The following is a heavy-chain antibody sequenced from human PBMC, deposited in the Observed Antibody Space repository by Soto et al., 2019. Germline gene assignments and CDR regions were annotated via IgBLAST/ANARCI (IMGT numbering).Heavy chain of an antibody. J-gene: IGHJ5*02. CDR1: GGSFSGYY. CDR3: ARVYRSSGWDHNWFDP. V-gene: IGHV4-34*01. CDR2: INHSGST. Sequence: PSETLSLTCAVYGGSFSGYYWSWIRQPPGKGLEWIGEINHSGSTNYNPSLKSRVTISVDTSKNQFSLKLSSVTAADTAVYYRARVYRSSGWDHNWFDPWGQGTLVTVSS. D-gene: IGHD6-19*01.